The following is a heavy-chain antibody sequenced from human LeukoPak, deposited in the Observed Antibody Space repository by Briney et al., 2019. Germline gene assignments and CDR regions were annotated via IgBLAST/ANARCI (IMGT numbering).Heavy chain of an antibody. Sequence: GGSLRLSCAASGFTVSSNYMSWVRQAPGKGLEWVSVIYSGGSTYYADSGKGRFTISRDNSKNTLYLQMNSLRAEDTAVYYCARAGYGPYYYYMDVWGKGTTVTISS. D-gene: IGHD2-2*03. J-gene: IGHJ6*03. CDR2: IYSGGST. V-gene: IGHV3-53*01. CDR1: GFTVSSNY. CDR3: ARAGYGPYYYYMDV.